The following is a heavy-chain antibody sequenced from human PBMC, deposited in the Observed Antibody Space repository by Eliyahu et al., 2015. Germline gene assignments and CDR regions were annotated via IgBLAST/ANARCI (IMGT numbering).Heavy chain of an antibody. CDR2: IIPILGIA. D-gene: IGHD2/OR15-2a*01. V-gene: IGHV1-69*09. CDR1: GXXXRSYA. Sequence: QVQLVQSGAEVKKPGSSVKVSCKASGXXXRSYAISWVRQAPGQGLEWMGRIIPILGIANYAQKFQGRVTITADKSTSTAYMELSSLRSEDTAVYYCARDSVMSRRAVDGYWGQGTLVTVSS. CDR3: ARDSVMSRRAVDGY. J-gene: IGHJ4*02.